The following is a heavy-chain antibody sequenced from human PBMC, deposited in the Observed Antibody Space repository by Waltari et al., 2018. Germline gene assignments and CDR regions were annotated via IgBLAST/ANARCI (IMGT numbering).Heavy chain of an antibody. CDR2: INAGNCNT. D-gene: IGHD6-6*01. CDR3: ARGAARSAFDI. J-gene: IGHJ3*02. CDR1: GYTFTSYA. V-gene: IGHV1-3*01. Sequence: QVQLVQSGAEVKKPGASVKVSCKASGYTFTSYAMHWVRQAPGQRLEWMGWINAGNCNTKYSQKFQGRVTITRDTSASTAYMELSSLRSEDTAVYYCARGAARSAFDIWGQGTMVTVSS.